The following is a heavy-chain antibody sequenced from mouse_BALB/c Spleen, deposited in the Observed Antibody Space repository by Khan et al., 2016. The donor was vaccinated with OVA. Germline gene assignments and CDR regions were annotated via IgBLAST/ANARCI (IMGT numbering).Heavy chain of an antibody. J-gene: IGHJ3*01. CDR3: SSYYWYDGWFAY. CDR2: IDPANGNT. CDR1: GFNIKDTY. Sequence: VQLQQSGSEFVKPGASVKLSCTASGFNIKDTYMHWVKQRPEQGLEWIGRIDPANGNTKYDPKFQGKATITADTYSNTAYLQLSSLTSEETAVYYFSSYYWYDGWFAYWVHGTLVTVSA. D-gene: IGHD2-14*01. V-gene: IGHV14-3*02.